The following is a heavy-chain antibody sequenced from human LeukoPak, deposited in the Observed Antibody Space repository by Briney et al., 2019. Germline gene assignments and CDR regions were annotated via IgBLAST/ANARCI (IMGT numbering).Heavy chain of an antibody. CDR1: GGSFSGYY. J-gene: IGHJ6*03. Sequence: SETLSLTCAVYGGSFSGYYWSWIRQPPGKGLEWIGRIYTSGSTNYNPSLKSRVTISVDTSKNQFSLKLSSVTAADTAVYYCASQMLYCSGGSCYSFKKRTYYYYYMDVWGKGTTVTVSS. V-gene: IGHV4-4*08. CDR2: IYTSGST. D-gene: IGHD2-15*01. CDR3: ASQMLYCSGGSCYSFKKRTYYYYYMDV.